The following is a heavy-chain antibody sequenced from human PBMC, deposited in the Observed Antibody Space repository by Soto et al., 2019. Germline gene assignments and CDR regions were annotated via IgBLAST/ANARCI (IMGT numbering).Heavy chain of an antibody. D-gene: IGHD1-26*01. Sequence: QVQLVESGGGVVQPGRSLRLSCATSGFTFSSYGMHWVRQAPGKGLEWVAVISYDGSNKYYAGSVKGRFTISRDTSKNTVYLQMNSLRAEDTALYYCAKDRVGSTSKPYYFDYWGQGTLVNVSS. CDR3: AKDRVGSTSKPYYFDY. CDR1: GFTFSSYG. CDR2: ISYDGSNK. J-gene: IGHJ4*02. V-gene: IGHV3-30*18.